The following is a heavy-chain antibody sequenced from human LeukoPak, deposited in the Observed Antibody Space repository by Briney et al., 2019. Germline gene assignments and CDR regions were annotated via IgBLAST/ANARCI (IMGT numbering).Heavy chain of an antibody. V-gene: IGHV4-59*01. CDR1: GGSISSYY. J-gene: IGHJ4*02. CDR2: IYYSGST. Sequence: SETLSLTCTVSGGSISSYYWSWIRQPPGKGLEWMGYIYYSGSTNYNPSRKSRVTISVDTSKNQFTLKLSSVTAADTAVYYCARAGYSYGYCFDYWGQGTLVTVSS. CDR3: ARAGYSYGYCFDY. D-gene: IGHD5-18*01.